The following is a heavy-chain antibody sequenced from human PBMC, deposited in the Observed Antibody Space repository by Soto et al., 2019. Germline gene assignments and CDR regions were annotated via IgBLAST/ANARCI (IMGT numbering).Heavy chain of an antibody. J-gene: IGHJ6*02. V-gene: IGHV4-59*01. CDR2: IYYSGST. CDR1: GGSIRSYY. CDR3: ARGATVVVPAGPAGGPKYYYYGMDV. D-gene: IGHD2-2*01. Sequence: SETLSLTCSVSGGSIRSYYWSWIRQPPGKGLEWIGYIYYSGSTNYNPSLKSRVTISVDTSKNQFSLKLSSVADADTAVYYCARGATVVVPAGPAGGPKYYYYGMDVWGQGTTVTVS.